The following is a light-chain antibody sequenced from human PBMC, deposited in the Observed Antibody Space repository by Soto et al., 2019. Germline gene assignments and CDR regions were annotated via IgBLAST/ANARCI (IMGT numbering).Light chain of an antibody. Sequence: DIQMTQSPSSLSASVGDRVTITCRASQSILSYLNWYQQKPGKAPKLLIYTASSLQSGVPSRFSGSVSGTDFALTISSLQPEDFAIYYCQQSYNTPWTFGQGTKVEIK. CDR2: TAS. CDR1: QSILSY. V-gene: IGKV1-39*01. CDR3: QQSYNTPWT. J-gene: IGKJ1*01.